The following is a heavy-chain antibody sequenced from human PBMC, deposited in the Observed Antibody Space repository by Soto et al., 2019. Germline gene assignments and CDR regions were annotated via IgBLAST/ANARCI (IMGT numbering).Heavy chain of an antibody. D-gene: IGHD5-12*01. V-gene: IGHV4-59*08. CDR2: IYYSGST. J-gene: IGHJ4*02. CDR3: ARHQGRSAATIPDY. CDR1: GGSISSYY. Sequence: QVQLQESGPGLVKPSETLSLTCTVSGGSISSYYWSWIRQPPGKGLEWIGYIYYSGSTNYNPSLKSLVTFSVDTSKNQCSLKLSSVTAADTAVYYCARHQGRSAATIPDYWCRGTLVTVSS.